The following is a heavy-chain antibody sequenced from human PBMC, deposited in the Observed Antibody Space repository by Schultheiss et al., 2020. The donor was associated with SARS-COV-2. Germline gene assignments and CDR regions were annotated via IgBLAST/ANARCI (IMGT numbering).Heavy chain of an antibody. CDR3: ARRNHYERKESDI. V-gene: IGHV3-30*06. J-gene: IGHJ3*02. Sequence: GGSLRLSCAASGFIFSSYAMHWVRQAPGKGLEWVALISYDGSNKDHADSVKGRFTISRDNSKNTLYLQMNSLRPEDAAVYYCARRNHYERKESDIWGQGTVVTVSS. CDR1: GFIFSSYA. CDR2: ISYDGSNK. D-gene: IGHD3-22*01.